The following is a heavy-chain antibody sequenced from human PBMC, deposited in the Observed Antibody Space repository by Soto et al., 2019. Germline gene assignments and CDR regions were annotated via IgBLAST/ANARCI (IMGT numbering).Heavy chain of an antibody. CDR1: GYTLTELS. CDR3: ARGKVVFDP. Sequence: ASVKVSCKDSGYTLTELSMHWVRQAPGQGLEWMGGFNPKDGETSYAQKFQGRVTMTRNTSISTAYMELSSLRSEDTAVYYCARGKVVFDPWGQGTLVTVSS. V-gene: IGHV1-24*01. CDR2: FNPKDGET. J-gene: IGHJ5*02.